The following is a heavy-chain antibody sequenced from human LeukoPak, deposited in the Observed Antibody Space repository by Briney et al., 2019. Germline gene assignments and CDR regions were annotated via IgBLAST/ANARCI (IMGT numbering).Heavy chain of an antibody. V-gene: IGHV3-48*02. CDR2: ISSSSTI. J-gene: IGHJ4*02. CDR1: GFTFSSYS. D-gene: IGHD6-19*01. CDR3: AREVAGPRGYFDY. Sequence: SGGSLRLSCAASGFTFSSYSMNWVRQAPGKGLEWVSYISSSSTIYYADSVKGRFTISRDNAKNSLYLQMNSLRDEDTAVYYCAREVAGPRGYFDYWGQGTLVTVSS.